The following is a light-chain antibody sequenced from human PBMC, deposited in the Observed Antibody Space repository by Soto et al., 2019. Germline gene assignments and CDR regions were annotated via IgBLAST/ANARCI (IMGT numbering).Light chain of an antibody. CDR3: QQYNSYT. CDR2: KAS. J-gene: IGKJ2*01. Sequence: DIQMTQSPSTLSASVGDRVTITCRASQSISSWLAWYQQKTGKAPKILIYKASSLESGVPSRFSGSGYGTDLTLTISSLQPDDFATYFCQQYNSYTFGQGTKLEIK. CDR1: QSISSW. V-gene: IGKV1-5*03.